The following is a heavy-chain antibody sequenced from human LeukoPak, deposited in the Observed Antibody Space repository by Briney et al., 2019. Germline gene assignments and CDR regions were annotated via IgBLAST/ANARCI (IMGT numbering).Heavy chain of an antibody. CDR3: ARGAYSYPY. V-gene: IGHV3-7*04. CDR1: GRPLSSHS. D-gene: IGHD2-15*01. J-gene: IGHJ4*02. CDR2: KKEDGNEK. Sequence: AWSLRLSCGATGRPLSSHSMSWVRHAPGQGLQWMANKKEDGNEKYYVDSVKGRFTISRDNAKNSLYLQMNSLRAEDTAVYYCARGAYSYPYWGQGTLVIVSS.